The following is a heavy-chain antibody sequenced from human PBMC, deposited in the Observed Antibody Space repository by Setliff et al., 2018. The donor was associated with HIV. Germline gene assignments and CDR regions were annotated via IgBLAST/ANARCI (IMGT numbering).Heavy chain of an antibody. J-gene: IGHJ4*02. CDR3: ATLDPSGGNFLAY. CDR2: IYTSGST. D-gene: IGHD2-21*02. CDR1: GGSISSYY. Sequence: KTSETLSLTCTVSGGSISSYYWSWIRQPPGKGLEWIGYIYTSGSTNYNPSLKSRVTISVDTSKMQFSLRLTSVTAADTAVYYCATLDPSGGNFLAYWGQGTLVTVSS. V-gene: IGHV4-4*09.